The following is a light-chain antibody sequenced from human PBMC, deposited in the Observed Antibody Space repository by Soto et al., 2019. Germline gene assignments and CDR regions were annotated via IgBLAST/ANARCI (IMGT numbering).Light chain of an antibody. CDR3: QQSYSTPWT. V-gene: IGKV1-39*01. Sequence: DIQMTQSPSSLSGSAGDRVTITCRASQSISGYLNWYQQKPGKAPKVLMYGTSILQTGVSSRFSGSGSGTDFTLTIKSLQPEDFGKYYCQQSYSTPWTVGQGNKVEIK. CDR2: GTS. J-gene: IGKJ1*01. CDR1: QSISGY.